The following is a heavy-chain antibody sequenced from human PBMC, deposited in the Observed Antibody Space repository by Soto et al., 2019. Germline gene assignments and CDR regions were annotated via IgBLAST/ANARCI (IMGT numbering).Heavy chain of an antibody. J-gene: IGHJ1*01. D-gene: IGHD3-10*01. CDR3: AVAGSGSYSYAEYFQH. CDR1: GGSVSSGSYY. CDR2: IYYSGST. V-gene: IGHV4-61*01. Sequence: QVQLQESGPGLVKPSETLSLTCTVSGGSVSSGSYYWSWIRQPPGKGLEWIGYIYYSGSTNYNPSLSIRVTISVDTAKTQFSLKLSAVTAADTAVYYCAVAGSGSYSYAEYFQHWGQGTLVTVSS.